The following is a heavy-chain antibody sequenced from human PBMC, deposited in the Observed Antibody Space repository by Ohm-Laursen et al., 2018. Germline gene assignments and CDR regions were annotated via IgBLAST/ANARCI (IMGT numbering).Heavy chain of an antibody. CDR2: ISSSGSTI. CDR3: AREVAAGTFDY. J-gene: IGHJ4*02. V-gene: IGHV3-48*04. D-gene: IGHD6-13*01. Sequence: SLRLSCAASGFTFTNAWMNWVRQAPGKGLEWVSYISSSGSTIYYADSVKGRFTISRDNAKNSLYLQMNSLRAEDTAVYYCAREVAAGTFDYWGQGTLVTVSS. CDR1: GFTFTNAW.